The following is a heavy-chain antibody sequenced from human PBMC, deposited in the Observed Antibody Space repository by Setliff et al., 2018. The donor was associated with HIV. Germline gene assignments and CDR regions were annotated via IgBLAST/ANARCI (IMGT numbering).Heavy chain of an antibody. J-gene: IGHJ4*02. Sequence: GGSLRLSCAASGFTFTDYWMHWVRQVPGKGLVWVSRINSNGSTTNYADSVKGRFAISRDNAKNTLYLQMNSLRAEDTAVYYCARVPRAYYYASGADYWGQGTLVTVSS. CDR3: ARVPRAYYYASGADY. D-gene: IGHD3-10*01. CDR2: INSNGSTT. V-gene: IGHV3-74*01. CDR1: GFTFTDYW.